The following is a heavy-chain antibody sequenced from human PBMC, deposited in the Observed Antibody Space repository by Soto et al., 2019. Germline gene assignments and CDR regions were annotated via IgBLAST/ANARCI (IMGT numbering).Heavy chain of an antibody. CDR3: PGPKSGTTVFDY. Sequence: PSETLSLTCTVSGGSISGSSYYWGWIRQPPGKGLEWIGSIYYSGNTYYNPSLKSRVTISVDTSKNQFSLRLTYVTAADTAVYYCPGPKSGTTVFDYWGKGALVTVSS. J-gene: IGHJ4*02. D-gene: IGHD1-7*01. CDR2: IYYSGNT. CDR1: GGSISGSSYY. V-gene: IGHV4-39*01.